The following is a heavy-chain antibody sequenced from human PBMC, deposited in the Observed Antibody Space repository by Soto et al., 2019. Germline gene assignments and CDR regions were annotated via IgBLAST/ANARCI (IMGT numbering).Heavy chain of an antibody. V-gene: IGHV4-34*01. Sequence: SETLSLTCAVYGGSFSGYYWSWIRQPPGKGLEWIGEINHSGSTNYNPSLKSRVTISVDTSKNQFSLKLSPVTAADTAGYYCASANFFDCWSGYYTGKGFDYWGQGTLVTVSS. CDR3: ASANFFDCWSGYYTGKGFDY. CDR1: GGSFSGYY. D-gene: IGHD3-3*01. CDR2: INHSGST. J-gene: IGHJ4*02.